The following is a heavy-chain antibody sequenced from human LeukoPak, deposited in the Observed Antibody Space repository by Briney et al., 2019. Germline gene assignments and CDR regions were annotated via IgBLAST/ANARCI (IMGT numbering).Heavy chain of an antibody. J-gene: IGHJ4*02. CDR2: IKQDGSEK. D-gene: IGHD1-1*01. CDR1: GFTFSSYS. V-gene: IGHV3-7*01. CDR3: ARGRYGDY. Sequence: GGSLRLSCAASGFTFSSYSMNWVRQAPGKGLEWVANIKQDGSEKYYVDSVKGRFTISRDNAKNSLYLQMNSLRAEDTAVYYCARGRYGDYWGQGTLVTVSS.